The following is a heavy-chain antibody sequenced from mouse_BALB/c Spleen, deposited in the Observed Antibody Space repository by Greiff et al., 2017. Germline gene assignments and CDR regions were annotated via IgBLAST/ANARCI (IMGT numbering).Heavy chain of an antibody. CDR1: GFTFSSYG. CDR3: AREEIYYGYYYAMDY. D-gene: IGHD2-2*01. CDR2: INSNGGST. V-gene: IGHV5-6-3*01. Sequence: EVQLVESGGGLVQPGGSLKLSCAASGFTFSSYGMSWVRQTPDKRLELVATINSNGGSTYYPDSVKGRFTITRDNAKNTLYLQMSSLKSEDTAMYYCAREEIYYGYYYAMDYWGQGTSVTVSS. J-gene: IGHJ4*01.